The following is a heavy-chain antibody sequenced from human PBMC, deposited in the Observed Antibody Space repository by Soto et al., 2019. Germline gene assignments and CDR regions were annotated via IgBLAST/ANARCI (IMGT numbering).Heavy chain of an antibody. D-gene: IGHD5-18*01. CDR1: GGSISSGGYY. J-gene: IGHJ4*02. CDR2: IYYSGST. Sequence: PSETLSLTCTVSGGSISSGGYYWSWIRQHPGKGLEWIGYIYYSGSTNYNPSLKSRVTISVDTSKNQFSLKLSSVTAADTAVYYCARVEYSYYFDYWGQGTLVTVSS. V-gene: IGHV4-61*08. CDR3: ARVEYSYYFDY.